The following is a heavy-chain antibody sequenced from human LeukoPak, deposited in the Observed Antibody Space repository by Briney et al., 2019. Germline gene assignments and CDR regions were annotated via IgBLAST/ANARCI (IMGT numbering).Heavy chain of an antibody. CDR1: GFTFSSYW. Sequence: GGSLRLSCAASGFTFSSYWMSWVRQAPGKGLEWAANIKQDGSEKYYVDSVKGRFTISRDNAKNSLYLQMNSLRAEDTAVYYCARDKIDMITFGGVIGTFGYWGQGTLVTVSS. V-gene: IGHV3-7*01. D-gene: IGHD3-16*02. CDR3: ARDKIDMITFGGVIGTFGY. CDR2: IKQDGSEK. J-gene: IGHJ4*02.